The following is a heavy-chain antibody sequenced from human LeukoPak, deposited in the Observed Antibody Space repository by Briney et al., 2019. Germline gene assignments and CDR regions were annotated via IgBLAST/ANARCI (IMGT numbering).Heavy chain of an antibody. J-gene: IGHJ4*02. D-gene: IGHD4-17*01. V-gene: IGHV1-18*01. CDR2: ISAYNGNT. CDR3: AREIFPTVTKDY. Sequence: ASVKVSCKASGYTFTSYGISWVRQAPGQGLEWMGWISAYNGNTNYAQKLQGRVTMTTDTSTRTAYMELRSLRSDDTAVYYCAREIFPTVTKDYWGQGTLVTVSS. CDR1: GYTFTSYG.